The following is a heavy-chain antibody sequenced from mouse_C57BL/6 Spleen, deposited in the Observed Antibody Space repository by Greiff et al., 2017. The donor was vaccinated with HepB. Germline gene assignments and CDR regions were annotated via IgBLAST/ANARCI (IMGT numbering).Heavy chain of an antibody. CDR3: ARKAYDYDEETWFAY. J-gene: IGHJ3*01. V-gene: IGHV1-80*01. CDR1: GYAFSSYW. D-gene: IGHD2-4*01. CDR2: IYPGDGDT. Sequence: QVQLQQSGAELVKPGASVKISCKASGYAFSSYWMNWVKQRPGKGLEWIGQIYPGDGDTNYNGKFKGKATLTADKSSSTAYMQLSSLTSEDSAVYYCARKAYDYDEETWFAYWGQGTLVTVSA.